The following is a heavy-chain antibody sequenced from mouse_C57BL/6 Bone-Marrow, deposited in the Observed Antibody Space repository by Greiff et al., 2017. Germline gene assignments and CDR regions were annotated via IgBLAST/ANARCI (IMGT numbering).Heavy chain of an antibody. V-gene: IGHV7-1*01. CDR2: SRNKANDYTT. D-gene: IGHD1-1*01. Sequence: EVQGVESGGGLVQSGRSLRLSCATSGFTFSDFYMEWVRQAPGKGLEWIAASRNKANDYTTEYSASVKGRFIVSRDTSQSLLYLQMNAPIAEATAMYYGAREAYYYGSSYWYFDVWGTGTTVTVSS. CDR3: AREAYYYGSSYWYFDV. J-gene: IGHJ1*03. CDR1: GFTFSDFY.